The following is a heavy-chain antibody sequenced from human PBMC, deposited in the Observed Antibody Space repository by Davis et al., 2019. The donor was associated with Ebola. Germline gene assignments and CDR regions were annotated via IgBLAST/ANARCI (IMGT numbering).Heavy chain of an antibody. CDR2: ISSSSSTI. V-gene: IGHV3-48*01. D-gene: IGHD2/OR15-2a*01. CDR1: GFTFSSYW. J-gene: IGHJ4*02. CDR3: ARDRFYRGFDY. Sequence: GESLKISCAASGFTFSSYWMSWVRQAPGKGLEWVSYISSSSSTIYYADSVKGRFTISRDNAKNSLYLQMNSLRAEDTAVYYCARDRFYRGFDYWGQGTLVTVSS.